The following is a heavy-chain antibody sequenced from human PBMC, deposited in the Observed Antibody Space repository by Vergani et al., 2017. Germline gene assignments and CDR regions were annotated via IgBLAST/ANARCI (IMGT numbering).Heavy chain of an antibody. V-gene: IGHV5-51*01. Sequence: EKQLVQSGSETKKPGESLKISCQAFGYIFSNFWIGWVRQRPGRGLEWMGSIYPGDSEVKSNPTFRGQVIFSVDTSVNTAYLQGRSLQASDTATYFCASGGHGSENGGALQLWGQGTNITVSS. J-gene: IGHJ3*01. CDR1: GYIFSNFW. CDR3: ASGGHGSENGGALQL. CDR2: IYPGDSEV. D-gene: IGHD3-10*01.